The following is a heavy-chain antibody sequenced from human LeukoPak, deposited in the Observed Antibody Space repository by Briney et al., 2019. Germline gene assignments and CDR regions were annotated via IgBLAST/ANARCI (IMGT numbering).Heavy chain of an antibody. J-gene: IGHJ4*02. V-gene: IGHV1-2*02. CDR2: INPNSGGT. CDR3: ARARTTGGITFDY. D-gene: IGHD1-7*01. CDR1: GYTFTGYY. Sequence: ASVKVSCKASGYTFTGYYMHWVRQAPGQGLEWMGWINPNSGGTNYAQKFQGRVTMTRDTSISTAYMELSRLRFDDTAVYYCARARTTGGITFDYWGQGTLVTVSS.